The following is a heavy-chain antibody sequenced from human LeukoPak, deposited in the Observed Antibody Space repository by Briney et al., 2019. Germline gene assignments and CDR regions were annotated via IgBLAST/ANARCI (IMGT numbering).Heavy chain of an antibody. Sequence: GGSLRLSCAASGFTFSSYWMHWVRHAPGKGLVRVSRINGDGSSTTYADTVKGRFTISRDNAKSTLYLQMNSLRAEDTAMYYCARALTTSATVTTGYWGQGTLVTVSS. CDR3: ARALTTSATVTTGY. D-gene: IGHD4-17*01. CDR1: GFTFSSYW. J-gene: IGHJ4*02. V-gene: IGHV3-74*01. CDR2: INGDGSST.